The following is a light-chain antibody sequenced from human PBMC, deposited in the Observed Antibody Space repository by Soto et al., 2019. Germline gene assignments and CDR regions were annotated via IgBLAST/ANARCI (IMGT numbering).Light chain of an antibody. V-gene: IGLV1-36*01. CDR2: YDD. Sequence: QSVLTQPPSVSAAPRQRVTISCSGSSSNIGNNAVNWYQQLPGKAPKLLIYYDDLLPSGVSDRFSGSKSGTSASMAISGRQSEDEADYYCSAWDDSLNGPVFGGGTKLTVL. J-gene: IGLJ3*02. CDR3: SAWDDSLNGPV. CDR1: SSNIGNNA.